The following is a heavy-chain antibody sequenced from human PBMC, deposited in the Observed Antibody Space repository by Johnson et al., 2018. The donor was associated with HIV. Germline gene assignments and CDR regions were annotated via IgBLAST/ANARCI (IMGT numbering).Heavy chain of an antibody. Sequence: VQLVESVGGLVKPGGSLRLSCAASGFTFDDYAMHWVRQAPGQGLEWVSGIIRNDGNTYYADSVKGRFTISRDSSKNTLYLQMDSLRAEDTAMYYCASSSLSWGVDAFDIWGQGTMVTVSS. D-gene: IGHD3-16*01. CDR3: ASSSLSWGVDAFDI. V-gene: IGHV3-23*04. J-gene: IGHJ3*02. CDR1: GFTFDDYA. CDR2: IIRNDGNT.